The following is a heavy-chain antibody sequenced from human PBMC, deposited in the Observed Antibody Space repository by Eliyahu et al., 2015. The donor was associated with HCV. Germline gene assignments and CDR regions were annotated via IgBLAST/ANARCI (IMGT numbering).Heavy chain of an antibody. J-gene: IGHJ3*02. CDR2: ISYDGSNE. CDR1: GFTFXTYT. Sequence: QVQLVESGGGVVQPGRSXRLSCAASGFTFXTYTINWVRQVPGKGLEWVAVISYDGSNEYYADSVRGRFIVSRDNSKNTVSLQMNNLRTEDTAVYYCAREKMEYSGGWFYAFDIWGHGTRVTVSS. D-gene: IGHD6-19*01. CDR3: AREKMEYSGGWFYAFDI. V-gene: IGHV3-30-3*01.